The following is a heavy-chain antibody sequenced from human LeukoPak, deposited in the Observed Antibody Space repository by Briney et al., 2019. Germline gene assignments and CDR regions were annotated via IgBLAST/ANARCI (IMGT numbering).Heavy chain of an antibody. CDR2: IIPIFGTA. V-gene: IGHV1-69*05. D-gene: IGHD3-3*01. CDR3: AADSRDFWSGYYRYYYYGMDV. J-gene: IGHJ6*02. Sequence: RASVKVSCKASGGTFSSYAISWVRQAPGQGLEWMGGIIPIFGTANYAQKFQERVTITRDMSTSTAYMELSSLRSEDTAVYYCAADSRDFWSGYYRYYYYGMDVWGQGTTVTVSS. CDR1: GGTFSSYA.